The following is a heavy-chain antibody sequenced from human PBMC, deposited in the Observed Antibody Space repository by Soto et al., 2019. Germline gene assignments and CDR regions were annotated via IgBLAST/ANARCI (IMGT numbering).Heavy chain of an antibody. V-gene: IGHV3-13*01. D-gene: IGHD3-22*01. CDR1: GFTFSSYD. Sequence: GGSLRLSCAASGFTFSSYDMHWVRQATGKGLEWVSAIGTAGDTYYPGSVKGRFTISRENAKNSLYLQMNSLRAEDTAVYYCARDGAIGYYYGMDVWGQGTTVTVSS. J-gene: IGHJ6*02. CDR3: ARDGAIGYYYGMDV. CDR2: IGTAGDT.